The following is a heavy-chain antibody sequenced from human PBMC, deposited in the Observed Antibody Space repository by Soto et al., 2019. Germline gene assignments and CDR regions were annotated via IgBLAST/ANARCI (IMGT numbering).Heavy chain of an antibody. J-gene: IGHJ4*02. D-gene: IGHD6-19*01. CDR2: ISYGGST. CDR3: ARAAPYSSGWYYFDY. CDR1: GGSVSSGGYY. V-gene: IGHV4-61*08. Sequence: SETLSLTCTVSGGSVSSGGYYWSWIRQPPGKGLEYIGYISYGGSTDHNPSRKSRVTMSVDTSKNQFSLKLSSVTAADTAVYYCARAAPYSSGWYYFDYWGQGTLVTVSS.